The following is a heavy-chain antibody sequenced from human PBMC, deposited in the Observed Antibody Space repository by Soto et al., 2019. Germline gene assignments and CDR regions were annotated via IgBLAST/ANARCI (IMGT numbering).Heavy chain of an antibody. CDR3: ARGNLAAAGSFDY. D-gene: IGHD6-13*01. Sequence: SETLSLTCTVSGGSISSYYWSWIRQPAGKGLEWIGRIYTSGSTNYNPSLKSRVTISLDTSKNQFPLQVSSVTAAATAAYFCARGNLAAAGSFDYWGQGALVTVSS. J-gene: IGHJ4*02. V-gene: IGHV4-4*07. CDR1: GGSISSYY. CDR2: IYTSGST.